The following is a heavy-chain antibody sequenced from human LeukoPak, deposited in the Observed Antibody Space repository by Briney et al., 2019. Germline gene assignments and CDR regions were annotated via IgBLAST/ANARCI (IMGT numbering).Heavy chain of an antibody. CDR2: IYYSGST. CDR1: GGSISSGSYY. J-gene: IGHJ3*02. Sequence: SETLSLTCTVSGGSISSGSYYWSWIRQPAGKGLEWIGYIYYSGSTNYNPSLKSRVTISVDTSKYQFSLKLSSVTAADTAVYYCARVSAPDDAFDIWGQGTMVTVSS. CDR3: ARVSAPDDAFDI. V-gene: IGHV4-61*10.